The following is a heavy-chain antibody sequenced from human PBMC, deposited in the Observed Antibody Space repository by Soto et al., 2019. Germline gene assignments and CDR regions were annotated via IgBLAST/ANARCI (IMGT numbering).Heavy chain of an antibody. J-gene: IGHJ4*02. V-gene: IGHV1-69*01. CDR3: ARGLYCGGGCYSHFDY. D-gene: IGHD2-21*02. CDR2: IIPIFGTT. Sequence: VQLVQSGAEVKKPGSSVKVSCKASGGTFSNYPFIWVRQAPGQGLDWMGGIIPIFGTTDYGQRFQGRVTITADESTNTAYMDLSSLRSDDTAVYYCARGLYCGGGCYSHFDYWGQGTLVTVSS. CDR1: GGTFSNYP.